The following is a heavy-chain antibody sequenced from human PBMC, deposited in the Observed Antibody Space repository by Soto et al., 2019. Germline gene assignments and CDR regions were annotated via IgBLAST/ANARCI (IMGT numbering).Heavy chain of an antibody. D-gene: IGHD6-13*01. V-gene: IGHV3-48*02. CDR2: ISSSSSTI. Sequence: GGSLRLSCAASGFTFISYSMNWVRQAPWKGLEWVSYISSSSSTIYYADSVKGRFTISRDNAKNSLYLQMNSLRDEDTAVYYCARDSPYSSSWYDLNWFDPWGQGTLVTVSS. CDR3: ARDSPYSSSWYDLNWFDP. J-gene: IGHJ5*02. CDR1: GFTFISYS.